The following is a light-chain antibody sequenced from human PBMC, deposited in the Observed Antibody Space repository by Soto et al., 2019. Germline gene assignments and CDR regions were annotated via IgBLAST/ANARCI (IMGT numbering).Light chain of an antibody. V-gene: IGKV3-20*01. CDR2: GAS. Sequence: IVLTQSPGTLSLSPGERATLSCRASQSGSSSYLAWYQQKPGQAPRLLIYGASSRATGIPDRFSGSGSGTDFTLTISRLEPEDFAVYYCQQYGSSPSRTFGQGTRLEIK. CDR1: QSGSSSY. J-gene: IGKJ5*01. CDR3: QQYGSSPSRT.